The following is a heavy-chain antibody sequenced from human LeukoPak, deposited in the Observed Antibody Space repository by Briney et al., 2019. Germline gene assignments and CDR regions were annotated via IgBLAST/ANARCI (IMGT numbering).Heavy chain of an antibody. V-gene: IGHV1-2*02. J-gene: IGHJ4*02. CDR1: GYTFTDYY. CDR2: INPNSGGT. Sequence: VASVKVSCKASGYTFTDYYIHWVRQAPGQGLEWMGWINPNSGGTNYAQNFQGRVTMTRNTSISTVYMELRRLRSDDTAIYYCARGAQDSAWFDYWGQGTLVTVSS. D-gene: IGHD6-19*01. CDR3: ARGAQDSAWFDY.